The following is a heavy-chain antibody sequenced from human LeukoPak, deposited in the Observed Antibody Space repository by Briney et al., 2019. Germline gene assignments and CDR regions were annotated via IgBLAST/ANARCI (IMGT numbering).Heavy chain of an antibody. D-gene: IGHD2-2*01. J-gene: IGHJ4*02. Sequence: GGSLRLSCAASGSTFSSYSMNWVRQAPGKGLEWVSSISSSSDHIAYADSVKGRFTTSRDNAKNALYLQVNSLRAEDTAVYYCARGVVPAAFDYWGQGTLVTVSS. V-gene: IGHV3-21*01. CDR1: GSTFSSYS. CDR2: ISSSSDHI. CDR3: ARGVVPAAFDY.